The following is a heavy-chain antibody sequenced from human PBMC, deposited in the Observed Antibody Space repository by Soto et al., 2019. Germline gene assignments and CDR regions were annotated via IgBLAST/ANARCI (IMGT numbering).Heavy chain of an antibody. Sequence: QVQLQESGPGLVKPSETLSLTCTVSGGSITNYYCSWFRQPPGKGLEWIGYINYDGYSAYNLSLKRRVTLSMDASKTQFSLMLESETATDTAVYYCARHGFGPLHGLVDVWGPGTTVIVSS. CDR2: INYDGYS. V-gene: IGHV4-59*08. J-gene: IGHJ6*02. CDR1: GGSITNYY. D-gene: IGHD3-10*01. CDR3: ARHGFGPLHGLVDV.